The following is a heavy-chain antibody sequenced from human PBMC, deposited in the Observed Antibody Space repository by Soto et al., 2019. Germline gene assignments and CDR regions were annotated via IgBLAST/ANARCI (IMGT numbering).Heavy chain of an antibody. J-gene: IGHJ4*02. Sequence: EVQLLDSGGGSVQPGGSLRLSCAASGFTFSTYAMSWVRQAPGKGLEWVSTITGSGSSTYYADSVKGRFTISRDNSKNTLSLQMNSLRAEDTAVYYCAKDLYGDYGGVDYWGQGTLVTVSS. V-gene: IGHV3-23*01. D-gene: IGHD4-17*01. CDR1: GFTFSTYA. CDR3: AKDLYGDYGGVDY. CDR2: ITGSGSST.